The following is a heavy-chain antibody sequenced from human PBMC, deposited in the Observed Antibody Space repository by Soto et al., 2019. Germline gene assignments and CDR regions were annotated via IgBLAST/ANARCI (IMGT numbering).Heavy chain of an antibody. V-gene: IGHV4-39*01. CDR1: GDSISGSPYF. J-gene: IGHJ6*02. CDR3: ASSGSYHNHAVDV. CDR2: IYYSGST. Sequence: SETLSLTCTVSGDSISGSPYFWGWIRQPPGKGLEWIGSIYYSGSTYYNPSLKSRVTISVDTSKNQFSLKLSSVTAADTAVYHCASSGSYHNHAVDVWGQGTTVTVSS. D-gene: IGHD1-26*01.